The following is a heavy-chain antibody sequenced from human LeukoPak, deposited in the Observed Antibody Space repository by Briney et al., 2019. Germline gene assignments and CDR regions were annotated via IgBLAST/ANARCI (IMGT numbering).Heavy chain of an antibody. CDR3: ATARIVLRFFDY. CDR1: GYTLTELS. CDR2: FDPEDGET. Sequence: ASVKVSCKVSGYTLTELSMHWVRQAPGKGLEWMGGFDPEDGETIYAQKFQGRVTMTEDTSTDTAYVELSSLRSEDTAVYYCATARIVLRFFDYWGQGTLVTVSS. D-gene: IGHD3-3*01. V-gene: IGHV1-24*01. J-gene: IGHJ4*02.